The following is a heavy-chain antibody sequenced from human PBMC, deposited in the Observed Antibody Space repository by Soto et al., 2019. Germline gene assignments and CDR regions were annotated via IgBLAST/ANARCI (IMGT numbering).Heavy chain of an antibody. J-gene: IGHJ3*02. CDR2: IDPSDSYT. V-gene: IGHV5-10-1*01. D-gene: IGHD4-17*01. CDR1: GYSFTSYW. CDR3: TRDLDYGGNSEDFDI. Sequence: GESLKISCEASGYSFTSYWINWVRQMPGKGLEWMGRIDPSDSYTNYSPSFQGHVTISVDKSISTAYLQWSSLKASDTAMYYCTRDLDYGGNSEDFDIWGQGTRVTVSS.